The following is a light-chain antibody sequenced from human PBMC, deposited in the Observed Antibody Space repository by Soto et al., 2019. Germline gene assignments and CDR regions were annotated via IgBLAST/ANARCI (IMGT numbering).Light chain of an antibody. Sequence: IQLTQSPCSLSASVVDRVTVTCLASQDISSFLAWYQQKPGKAPKLLIFAASTLQSGVPSRFSGSGSGTDFTLTISRLEPEDFAVYYCQQYGNSPQTFGQGTKVDI. CDR2: AAS. V-gene: IGKV1-9*01. CDR3: QQYGNSPQT. J-gene: IGKJ1*01. CDR1: QDISSF.